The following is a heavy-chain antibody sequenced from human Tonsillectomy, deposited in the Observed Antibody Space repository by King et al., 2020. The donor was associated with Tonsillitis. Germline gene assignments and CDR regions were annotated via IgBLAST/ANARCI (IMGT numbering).Heavy chain of an antibody. D-gene: IGHD4-23*01. CDR3: ARTSTVGNAPLIGAFDI. CDR1: GGSISSYY. J-gene: IGHJ3*02. CDR2: IYTSGSP. Sequence: QLQESGPGLVKPSENLSLTCTASGGSISSYYLSWIRQPAGKVLELIGRIYTSGSPNYNPFLKRRVTMPVDTSKNQFSLKLSSVTAADTAVYYCARTSTVGNAPLIGAFDIWGQGTMVTVSS. V-gene: IGHV4-4*07.